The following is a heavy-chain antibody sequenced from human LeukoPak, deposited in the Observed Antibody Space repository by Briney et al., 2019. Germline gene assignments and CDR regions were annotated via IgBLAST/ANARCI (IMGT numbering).Heavy chain of an antibody. D-gene: IGHD5-12*01. J-gene: IGHJ4*02. V-gene: IGHV3-7*01. Sequence: GGSLRLFCAASGFTFSRYWMSWVRQAPGKGLGWVANIKEDGSEKYYVDSVKGRFTISRDNAKNSLYLQMNNLRAEDTAVYYCARDLGEYSGYGADYWGQGTLVTVFS. CDR2: IKEDGSEK. CDR1: GFTFSRYW. CDR3: ARDLGEYSGYGADY.